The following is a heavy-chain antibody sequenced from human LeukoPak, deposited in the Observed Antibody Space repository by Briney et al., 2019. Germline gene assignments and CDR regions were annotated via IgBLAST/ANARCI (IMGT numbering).Heavy chain of an antibody. J-gene: IGHJ4*02. CDR2: VGTGFDT. CDR1: GFTFSSHA. CDR3: TKNVPGRAIDY. D-gene: IGHD2-15*01. V-gene: IGHV3-23*01. Sequence: PGGSLRLSCVASGFTFSSHAMSWVRQAPGKGLEWVSTVGTGFDTYYTDSVKGRFTISRDNSKNTLSLQMSSQRAEDTATYYCTKNVPGRAIDYWGQGTLVTVSS.